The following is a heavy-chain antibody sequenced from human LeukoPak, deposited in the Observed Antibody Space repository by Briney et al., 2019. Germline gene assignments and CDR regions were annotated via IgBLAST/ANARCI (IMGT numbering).Heavy chain of an antibody. J-gene: IGHJ6*02. V-gene: IGHV4-39*07. Sequence: SETLSLTCTVSGGSISSSSYYWGWIRQPPGKGLEWIGSIYYSGSSTKYNPSLKSRVTISVDTSKSQFSLTLNSATAADTAVYYCARTSRHFYGSGTNLTPWPAGMDVWGQGTTVTVSS. CDR1: GGSISSSSYY. CDR2: IYYSGSST. D-gene: IGHD3-10*01. CDR3: ARTSRHFYGSGTNLTPWPAGMDV.